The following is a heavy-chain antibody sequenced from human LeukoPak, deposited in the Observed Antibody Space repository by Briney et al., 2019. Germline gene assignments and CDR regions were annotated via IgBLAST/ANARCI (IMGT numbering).Heavy chain of an antibody. J-gene: IGHJ1*01. D-gene: IGHD2-2*01. CDR1: GYTFTSYG. CDR3: ARDGYQPLDVTYFQH. CDR2: ISAYNGNT. Sequence: ASVKVSYKASGYTFTSYGISWVRQAPGQGLEWMGWISAYNGNTKNARKLQGRVTMTTDTSTSTAYMELRSLRSDDTAVYYCARDGYQPLDVTYFQHWGQGTLVTVSS. V-gene: IGHV1-18*01.